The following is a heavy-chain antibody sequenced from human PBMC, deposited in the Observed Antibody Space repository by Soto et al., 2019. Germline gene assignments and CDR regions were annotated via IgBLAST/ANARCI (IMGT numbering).Heavy chain of an antibody. V-gene: IGHV1-58*02. D-gene: IGHD3-10*01. CDR2: IVVGSVNT. J-gene: IGHJ6*03. Sequence: SVKVSCKASGFTFTNSAIQWVRQARGQRLEWIGWIVVGSVNTNYAQKFQERVTFTRDMSTSTAYMEVSSLRSEDTAVYYCAAYRYSGSGRRNDYMDVWGRGTTVTVSS. CDR1: GFTFTNSA. CDR3: AAYRYSGSGRRNDYMDV.